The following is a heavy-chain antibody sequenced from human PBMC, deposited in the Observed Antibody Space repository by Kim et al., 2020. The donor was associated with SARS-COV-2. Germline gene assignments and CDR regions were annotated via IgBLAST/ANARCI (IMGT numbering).Heavy chain of an antibody. J-gene: IGHJ4*01. D-gene: IGHD3-9*01. CDR1: GGSISSGGYY. CDR3: ARQVLRYFDY. Sequence: SETLSLTCTVSGGSISSGGYYWSWIRQHPGQGLEWLGYIYYSGSTYYTPSLRSRVSISVATSKNPFSLKLSSVTAAATAVYFCARQVLRYFDYW. CDR2: IYYSGST. V-gene: IGHV4-31*03.